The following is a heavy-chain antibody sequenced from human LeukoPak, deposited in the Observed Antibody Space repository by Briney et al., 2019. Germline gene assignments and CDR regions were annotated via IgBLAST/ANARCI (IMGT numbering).Heavy chain of an antibody. CDR1: GFTFSRYW. CDR2: ISTDGSSS. Sequence: GGSLRLSCAASGFTFSRYWMHWLRQGPGKGLVWVSRISTDGSSSTYADSVKGRFTISRDNGKNTLYLQMNSLRAEDTAVYYCASYLTSIPSGMDVWGQGTTFIVSS. J-gene: IGHJ6*02. D-gene: IGHD2/OR15-2a*01. V-gene: IGHV3-74*01. CDR3: ASYLTSIPSGMDV.